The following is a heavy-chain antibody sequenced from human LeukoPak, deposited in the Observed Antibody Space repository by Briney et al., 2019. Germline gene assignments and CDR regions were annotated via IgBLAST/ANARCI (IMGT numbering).Heavy chain of an antibody. CDR3: AMYSSDYYYGMDV. D-gene: IGHD6-25*01. CDR1: GFTVNSNY. J-gene: IGHJ6*02. CDR2: IYSGGST. Sequence: GGSLRLSCAASGFTVNSNYMSWVRQAPGKGLEWVSVIYSGGSTYYADSVKGRFTISRDNSKNTLYLQMNSLRAEDTAVYYCAMYSSDYYYGMDVWGQGTTVTVSS. V-gene: IGHV3-53*01.